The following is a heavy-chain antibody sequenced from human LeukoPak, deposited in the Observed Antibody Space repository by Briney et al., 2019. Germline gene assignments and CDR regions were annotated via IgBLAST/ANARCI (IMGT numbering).Heavy chain of an antibody. J-gene: IGHJ4*02. V-gene: IGHV3-23*01. CDR1: GFTFISYG. CDR3: ARGASLWFGIRGNLDY. D-gene: IGHD3-10*01. Sequence: PGGSLRLSCVASGFTFISYGMTWVRQAPGKGLEWVATINNIGVTTYYADSVKGRFTISRDNSRNTLSLQMSSLRAEDTAVYYCARGASLWFGIRGNLDYWGQGTLVTVSS. CDR2: INNIGVTT.